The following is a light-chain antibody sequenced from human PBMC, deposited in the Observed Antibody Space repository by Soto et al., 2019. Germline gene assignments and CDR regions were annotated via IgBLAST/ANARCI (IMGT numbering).Light chain of an antibody. Sequence: DIQMTQSPSTLSAFVGDRVTITCRASQSIDSWLAWYQQKPGKAPKLLIYKASTLESGVPSRFSGSGSGTEFTLTISSLQPDDFATDYCHQSNTYSRTVGQGTKVEI. V-gene: IGKV1-5*03. J-gene: IGKJ1*01. CDR2: KAS. CDR3: HQSNTYSRT. CDR1: QSIDSW.